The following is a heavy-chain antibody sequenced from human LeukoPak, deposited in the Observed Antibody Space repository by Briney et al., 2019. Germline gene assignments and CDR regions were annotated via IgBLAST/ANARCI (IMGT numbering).Heavy chain of an antibody. J-gene: IGHJ4*02. V-gene: IGHV4-39*01. CDR1: GGSISSSSYY. CDR2: IYYSGST. CDR3: ARLRYDFLRVPDY. D-gene: IGHD3-3*01. Sequence: SETLSLTCTVSGGSISSSSYYWGWIRQPPGKGLEWIGSIYYSGSTYYNPSLKSRVTISVDTSKNQFSLKLSSVTAADTAVYYCARLRYDFLRVPDYWGQGTLVTVSS.